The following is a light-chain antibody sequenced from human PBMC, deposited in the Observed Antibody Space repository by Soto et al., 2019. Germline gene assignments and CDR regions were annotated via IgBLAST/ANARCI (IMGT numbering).Light chain of an antibody. V-gene: IGKV1-5*01. Sequence: DIQMTQSPSTLSASVGDRVTITCRASQSISSWLAWYQQKPGKVPKLLIYDASSLQSGVPSRFSGSGSGTEFTLTISSLQPDDIATYFCQQCNTYPLTFGGGTKVEI. J-gene: IGKJ4*01. CDR3: QQCNTYPLT. CDR2: DAS. CDR1: QSISSW.